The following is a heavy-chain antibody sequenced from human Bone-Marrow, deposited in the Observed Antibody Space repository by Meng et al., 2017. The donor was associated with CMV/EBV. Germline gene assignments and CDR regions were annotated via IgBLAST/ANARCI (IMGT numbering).Heavy chain of an antibody. D-gene: IGHD3-10*01. Sequence: GESLKISCAGSGFTFSSYDMHWVRQATGKGLEWVSAIDTAGDTYYPGSVKSRLTISRENAKNSLYLQTNSLRAGYTAVFYCAKEKSRSGSLSVQAMDVWGQGTTVTVSS. J-gene: IGHJ6*02. CDR3: AKEKSRSGSLSVQAMDV. V-gene: IGHV3-13*01. CDR1: GFTFSSYD. CDR2: IDTAGDT.